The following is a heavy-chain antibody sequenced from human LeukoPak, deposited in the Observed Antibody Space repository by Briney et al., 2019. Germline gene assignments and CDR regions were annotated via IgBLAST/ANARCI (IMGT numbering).Heavy chain of an antibody. D-gene: IGHD6-6*01. CDR1: GYTFTSYD. Sequence: ASVKVSCKASGYTFTSYDINWVRQATGQGLEWMGWMNPNSGNTGYAQKFQGRVTMTRNTSISTAYMELSSLRSEDTAVYYYARGLEEYSSSLSLEDYWGQGTLVTVSS. V-gene: IGHV1-8*01. CDR3: ARGLEEYSSSLSLEDY. CDR2: MNPNSGNT. J-gene: IGHJ4*02.